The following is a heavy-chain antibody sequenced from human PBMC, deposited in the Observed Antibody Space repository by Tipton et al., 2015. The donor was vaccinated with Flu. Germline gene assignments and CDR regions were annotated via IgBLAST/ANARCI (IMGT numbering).Heavy chain of an antibody. CDR2: IRYDGSNK. CDR3: AKEEGYCSSTSCQITYYYYGMDV. J-gene: IGHJ6*02. V-gene: IGHV3-30*02. CDR1: GFTFSSYG. Sequence: SLRLSCAASGFTFSSYGMHWVRQAPGKGLEWVAFIRYDGSNKYYADSVKSRFTISRDNSKNTLYLQMNSLRAEGTAVYYCAKEEGYCSSTSCQITYYYYGMDVWGQGTTVTVSS. D-gene: IGHD2-2*01.